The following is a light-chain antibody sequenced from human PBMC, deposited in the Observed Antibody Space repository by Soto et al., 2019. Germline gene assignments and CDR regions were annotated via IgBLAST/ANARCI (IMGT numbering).Light chain of an antibody. V-gene: IGKV3-11*01. Sequence: EIVMTQSPATLSVSPGERATLSCRASQSVSSNLAWYQQKPGQAPRLLIYDASNRATGIPARFSGSGSGTDFTLTISSLEPEDFAVYYCHHRSNWRTFGQGTKVDI. CDR1: QSVSSN. CDR2: DAS. CDR3: HHRSNWRT. J-gene: IGKJ1*01.